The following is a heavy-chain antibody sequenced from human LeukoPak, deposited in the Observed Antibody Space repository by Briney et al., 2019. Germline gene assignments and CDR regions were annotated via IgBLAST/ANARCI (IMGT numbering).Heavy chain of an antibody. V-gene: IGHV4-59*12. Sequence: NPSETLSLTCTVSGGSISSYYWSWIRQPPGKGLEWIGYIYYSGSTNYNPSLKSRVTISVDTSKNQFSLKLSSVTAADTAVYYCARQAATYFDYWGQGTLVTVSS. CDR1: GGSISSYY. CDR2: IYYSGST. J-gene: IGHJ4*02. CDR3: ARQAATYFDY. D-gene: IGHD2-15*01.